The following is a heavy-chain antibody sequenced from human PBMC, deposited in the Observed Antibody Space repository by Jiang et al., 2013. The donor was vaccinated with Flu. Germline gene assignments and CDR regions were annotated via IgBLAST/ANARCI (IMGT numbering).Heavy chain of an antibody. V-gene: IGHV4-39*07. Sequence: EWIGSIYYSGSTYYNPSLKSRVTISVDTSKNQFSLKLSSVTAADTAVYYCARDQGSGWYGDFDYWGQGTLVTVSS. CDR2: IYYSGST. CDR3: ARDQGSGWYGDFDY. D-gene: IGHD6-19*01. J-gene: IGHJ4*02.